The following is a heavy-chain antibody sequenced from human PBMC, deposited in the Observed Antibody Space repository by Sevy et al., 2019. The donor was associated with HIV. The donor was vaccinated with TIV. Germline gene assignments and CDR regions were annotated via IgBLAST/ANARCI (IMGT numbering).Heavy chain of an antibody. V-gene: IGHV3-30*03. CDR2: ISYDGKNE. D-gene: IGHD3-3*01. CDR3: ARDGAKLVTIFGVLIPPLDY. Sequence: GGSLRLSCAASGFTFSSYDMHWVRQAPGKGLEWVAFISYDGKNEYYADSVKGRFTISRDNSKNTLFLQMNSLRAEDTAVYYCARDGAKLVTIFGVLIPPLDYSGQGTLVTVSS. CDR1: GFTFSSYD. J-gene: IGHJ4*02.